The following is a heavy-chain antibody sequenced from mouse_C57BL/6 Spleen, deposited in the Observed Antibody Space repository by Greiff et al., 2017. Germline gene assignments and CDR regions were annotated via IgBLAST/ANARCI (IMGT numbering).Heavy chain of an antibody. J-gene: IGHJ3*01. Sequence: VQLQQPGAELVKPGASVKLSCKASGYTFTSYWMHWVKQRPGQGLEWIGMIHPNSGSTNYNEKFKSKATLTVDKSSSTAYMQLSSLTSEDSAVYYCAREDYYGSSSFFAYWGQGTLVTVSA. CDR3: AREDYYGSSSFFAY. V-gene: IGHV1-64*01. D-gene: IGHD1-1*01. CDR2: IHPNSGST. CDR1: GYTFTSYW.